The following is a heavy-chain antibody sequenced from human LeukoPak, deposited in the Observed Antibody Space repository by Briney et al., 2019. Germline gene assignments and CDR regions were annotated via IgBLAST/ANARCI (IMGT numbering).Heavy chain of an antibody. J-gene: IGHJ3*02. CDR2: ISSSSSYI. CDR3: AKEGDYYGSGSYRDGFDI. Sequence: GGSLRLSCAASGFTFSNYSMNWVRQAPGKGLEWVSSISSSSSYIYYADSVKGRFTISRDSFKNTLYLQMNSLRPEDTAVYYCAKEGDYYGSGSYRDGFDIWGQGTRATVSS. CDR1: GFTFSNYS. V-gene: IGHV3-21*01. D-gene: IGHD3-10*01.